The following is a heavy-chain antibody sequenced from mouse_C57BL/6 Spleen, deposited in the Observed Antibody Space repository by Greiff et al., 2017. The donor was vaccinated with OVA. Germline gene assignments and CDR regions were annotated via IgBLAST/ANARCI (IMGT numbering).Heavy chain of an antibody. CDR1: GYTFTDYE. J-gene: IGHJ2*01. Sequence: QVQLQQSGAELVRPGASVTLSCKASGYTFTDYEMHWVKQTPVHGLEWIGAIDPETGGTAYNQKFKGKAILTADKSSSTAYMELRSLTSEDSAVYYCTRSSYYGSSLYYFDYWGQGTTLTVSS. CDR2: IDPETGGT. V-gene: IGHV1-15*01. CDR3: TRSSYYGSSLYYFDY. D-gene: IGHD1-1*01.